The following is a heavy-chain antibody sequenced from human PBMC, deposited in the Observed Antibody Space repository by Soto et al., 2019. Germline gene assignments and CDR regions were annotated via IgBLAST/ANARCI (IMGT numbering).Heavy chain of an antibody. CDR3: SRRDNGVVTGAIKGHGGPGFPH. J-gene: IGHJ1*01. D-gene: IGHD2-2*01. CDR1: GGTFSSYA. Sequence: QVQLVQSGAEVKKPGSSVKVSCKASGGTFSSYAISWVRQAPGQGLEWMGGIIPIFGTANYAQKFQGRVKISGDESKEKGFMGVGSLGFEGKGLYYLSRRDNGVVTGAIKGHGGPGFPHRGQGTLVTVSS. CDR2: IIPIFGTA. V-gene: IGHV1-69*01.